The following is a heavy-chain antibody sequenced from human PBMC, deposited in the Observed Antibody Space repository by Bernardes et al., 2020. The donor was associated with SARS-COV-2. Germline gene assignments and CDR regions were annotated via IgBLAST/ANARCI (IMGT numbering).Heavy chain of an antibody. CDR1: GYIFANYW. V-gene: IGHV5-10-1*01. CDR2: IDPSDSYI. CDR3: ARLRDHFDSDGYHY. Sequence: GESLKISCKGSGYIFANYWISWVRHMPGKGLEWMGRIDPSDSYIDYSPSFRGRVTISVDQTISTAYLEWASLQASDTATYYCARLRDHFDSDGYHYWGQGTLVTVSS. J-gene: IGHJ1*01. D-gene: IGHD3-22*01.